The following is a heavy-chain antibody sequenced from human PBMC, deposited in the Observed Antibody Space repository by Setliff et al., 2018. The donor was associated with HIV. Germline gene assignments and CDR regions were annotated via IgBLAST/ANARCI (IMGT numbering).Heavy chain of an antibody. V-gene: IGHV3-21*01. Sequence: GGSLRLSCAASDFTFSTYCMNWVRQAPGKGLEWISFISYRSSYIYYSGSVKGRFTISRNDAENSLFLQLNSLRDEDTAVYYCSRSQGIGNYYMDVWGTGTTVTVSS. D-gene: IGHD2-15*01. CDR2: ISYRSSYI. CDR3: SRSQGIGNYYMDV. J-gene: IGHJ6*03. CDR1: DFTFSTYC.